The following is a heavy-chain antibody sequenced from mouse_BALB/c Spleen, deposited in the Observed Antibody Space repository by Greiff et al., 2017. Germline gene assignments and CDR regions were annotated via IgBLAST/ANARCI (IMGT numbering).Heavy chain of an antibody. J-gene: IGHJ4*01. Sequence: VKVVESGPGLVQPSQSLSITCTVSGFSLTSYGVHWVRQSPGKGLEWLGVIWSGGSTDYNAAFISRLSISKDNSKSQVFFKMNSLQANDTAIYYCARNTISHMDYWGQGTSVTVSS. CDR3: ARNTISHMDY. V-gene: IGHV2-2*02. CDR1: GFSLTSYG. CDR2: IWSGGST.